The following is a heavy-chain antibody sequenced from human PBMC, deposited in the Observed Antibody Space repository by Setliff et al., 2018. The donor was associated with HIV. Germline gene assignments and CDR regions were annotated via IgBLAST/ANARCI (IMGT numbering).Heavy chain of an antibody. Sequence: KSGGSLRLSCAASGFSFSRYNMHWVRQAPGKGLEWVASISGVSNYIYYADSVKGRFTISRDNAQKTLFLQMNSLTAEDTAVYYCAKGPDHEMEEHFDYWGQGTLVTVSS. D-gene: IGHD1-1*01. CDR3: AKGPDHEMEEHFDY. CDR1: GFSFSRYN. CDR2: ISGVSNYI. J-gene: IGHJ4*02. V-gene: IGHV3-21*01.